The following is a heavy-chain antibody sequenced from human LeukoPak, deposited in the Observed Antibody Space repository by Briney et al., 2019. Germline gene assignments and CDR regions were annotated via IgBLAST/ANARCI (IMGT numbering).Heavy chain of an antibody. D-gene: IGHD5-18*01. Sequence: KTSETLSLTCTVSGGSISSYYWSWIRQPPGKGLEWIGYIYYSGSTNYNPSLKSRVTISVDTSKNQFSLKLSSVTAADTAVYYCARGYGNQDYWGQGTLVSVSS. CDR1: GGSISSYY. J-gene: IGHJ4*02. CDR3: ARGYGNQDY. CDR2: IYYSGST. V-gene: IGHV4-59*08.